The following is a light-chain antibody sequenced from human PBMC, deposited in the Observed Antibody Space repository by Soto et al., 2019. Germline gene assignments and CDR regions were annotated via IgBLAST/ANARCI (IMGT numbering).Light chain of an antibody. Sequence: DIQMTQSPSNLSASVGDRVTITCRASQSISSWVAWYQQKPGKAPKLLIYKASSLESGVPSRFSGSGSGTEFTLTISSLQPDDFATYYCQQYNSYSWTFGQGTKVEIK. J-gene: IGKJ1*01. V-gene: IGKV1-5*03. CDR3: QQYNSYSWT. CDR2: KAS. CDR1: QSISSW.